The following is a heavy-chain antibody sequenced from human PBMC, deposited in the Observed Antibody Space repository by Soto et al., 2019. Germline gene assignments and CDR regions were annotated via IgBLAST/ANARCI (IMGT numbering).Heavy chain of an antibody. CDR3: VVWPTYYFDC. D-gene: IGHD2-8*01. CDR1: GFTFSSYA. Sequence: EVQLLESGGGLVQPGGSLRLSCAASGFTFSSYAMSWVRQAPGKGLEWVSAISGSGGSTYYADSVKARFTISRDNSKNTLYLKMNSLRADDTAVYYCVVWPTYYFDCWGQGTLVTDSS. CDR2: ISGSGGST. J-gene: IGHJ4*02. V-gene: IGHV3-23*01.